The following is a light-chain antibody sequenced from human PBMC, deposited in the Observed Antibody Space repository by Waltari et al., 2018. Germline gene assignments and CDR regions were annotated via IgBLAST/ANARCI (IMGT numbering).Light chain of an antibody. V-gene: IGLV2-11*01. CDR2: DVI. CDR3: CSYAGSYTVL. CDR1: RSDVGGFNY. J-gene: IGLJ2*01. Sequence: QSALTQPRSVSGSPGQSVTISCTGTRSDVGGFNYVSGYQQHPCKAPKIMIYDVIKRPSGVPDRFSGSKSDNTASLTISGLQAEDEADYYCCSYAGSYTVLFGGGTKLTVL.